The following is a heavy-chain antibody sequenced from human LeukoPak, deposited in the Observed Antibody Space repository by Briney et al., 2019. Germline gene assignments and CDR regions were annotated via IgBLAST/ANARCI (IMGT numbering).Heavy chain of an antibody. J-gene: IGHJ3*02. CDR1: GFAFSGYG. CDR3: AKDQGWQLAADAFDI. D-gene: IGHD6-6*01. CDR2: IRYDGSNK. Sequence: GGSLRLSCAASGFAFSGYGIHWVRQAPGRGLEWVAFIRYDGSNKYYADSVKGRFTISRDNSKNTLYLQMNSLRAEDTAVYYCAKDQGWQLAADAFDIWGQGTMVTVSS. V-gene: IGHV3-30*02.